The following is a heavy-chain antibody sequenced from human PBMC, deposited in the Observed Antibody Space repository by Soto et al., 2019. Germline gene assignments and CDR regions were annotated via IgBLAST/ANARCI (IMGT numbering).Heavy chain of an antibody. CDR3: VRDGTKTLRDWFDP. Sequence: SETLSLTCTVSGASISGFYWSWIRKSAGKGLEWIGRIYATWTTDYNPSLKSRVMMSVDTSKKQFSLKLRSVTAADTAVYYCVRDGTKTLRDWFDPWGQGISVTVSS. D-gene: IGHD1-1*01. V-gene: IGHV4-4*07. J-gene: IGHJ5*02. CDR2: IYATWTT. CDR1: GASISGFY.